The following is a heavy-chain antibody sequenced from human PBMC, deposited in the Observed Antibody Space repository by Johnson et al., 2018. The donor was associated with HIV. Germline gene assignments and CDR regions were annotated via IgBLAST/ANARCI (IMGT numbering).Heavy chain of an antibody. CDR3: ARWGPYDILTGYDAFDI. CDR1: GFTFSSYW. CDR2: LNSDGSSV. D-gene: IGHD3-9*01. J-gene: IGHJ3*02. V-gene: IGHV3-74*02. Sequence: VLLVESGGGLVQPGRSLKLSCAASGFTFSSYWMHWVRQAPGKGLMWVSRLNSDGSSVSSADFVKGRFTVSRDNAKNTLYLQMNSLRAEDTAVYYCARWGPYDILTGYDAFDIWGQGTMVTVSS.